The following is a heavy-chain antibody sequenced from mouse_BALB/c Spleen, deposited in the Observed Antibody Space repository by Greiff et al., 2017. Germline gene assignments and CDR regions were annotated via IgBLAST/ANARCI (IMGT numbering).Heavy chain of an antibody. CDR2: IYPSDSYT. V-gene: IGHV1-69*02. J-gene: IGHJ2*01. CDR3: TSRGISRGFDY. CDR1: GYTFTSYW. Sequence: QVQLQQPGAELVRPGASVKLSCKASGYTFTSYWINWVKQRPGQGLEWIGNIYPSDSYTNYNQKFKDKATLTVDKSSSTAYMQLSSPTSEDSAVYYCTSRGISRGFDYWGQGTTLTVSS.